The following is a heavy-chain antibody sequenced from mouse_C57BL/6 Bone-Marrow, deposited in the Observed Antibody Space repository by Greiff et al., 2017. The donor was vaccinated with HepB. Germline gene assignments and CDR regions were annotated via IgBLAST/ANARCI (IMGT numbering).Heavy chain of an antibody. CDR1: GYTFTSYG. CDR3: ARLGAYGNYGYFDV. CDR2: IYPRSGNT. V-gene: IGHV1-81*01. D-gene: IGHD2-1*01. J-gene: IGHJ1*03. Sequence: VHLVESGAELARPGASVKLSCKASGYTFTSYGISWVKQRTGQGLEWIGEIYPRSGNTYYNEKFKGKATLTADKSSSTAYMELRILTSEDSAVYFCARLGAYGNYGYFDVWGTGTTVTVSS.